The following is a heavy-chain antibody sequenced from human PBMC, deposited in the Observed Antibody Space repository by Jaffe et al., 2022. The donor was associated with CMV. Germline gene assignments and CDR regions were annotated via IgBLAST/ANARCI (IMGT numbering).Heavy chain of an antibody. D-gene: IGHD6-13*01. CDR3: ARWGAAAGEHLDY. J-gene: IGHJ4*02. Sequence: QVQVVQSGAEVKKPGASVKVSCKASGYIFTNYAIHWVRQAPGQRLEWMGWINPGNGNRKYSQEFQGRVSISRDTSASTVYMDLSSLRSEDTAVYYCARWGAAAGEHLDYWGQGTLVIVSS. CDR2: INPGNGNR. V-gene: IGHV1-3*01. CDR1: GYIFTNYA.